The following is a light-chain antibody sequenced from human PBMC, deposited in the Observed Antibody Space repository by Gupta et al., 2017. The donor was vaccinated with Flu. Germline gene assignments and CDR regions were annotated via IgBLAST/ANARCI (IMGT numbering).Light chain of an antibody. CDR3: SSYTSSSTLV. Sequence: SALTQPASVSGSPGPSITISCTGTSSDVGGYNYVSWYQQHPGKAPKLMIYEVSNRPSGVANRFSGSKSGNTASLTISGLQEEDEADYYCSSYTSSSTLVFGGGTKLTVL. CDR1: SSDVGGYNY. CDR2: EVS. V-gene: IGLV2-14*01. J-gene: IGLJ2*01.